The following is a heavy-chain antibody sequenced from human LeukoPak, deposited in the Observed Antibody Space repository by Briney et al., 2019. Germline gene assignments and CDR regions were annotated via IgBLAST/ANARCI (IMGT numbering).Heavy chain of an antibody. CDR3: ASGKDPGGAFDI. D-gene: IGHD1-14*01. V-gene: IGHV3-7*01. J-gene: IGHJ3*02. CDR1: IFTFSTSW. CDR2: IKRDGSEK. Sequence: PGGSLRLSCAASIFTFSTSWMSRVRQAPGKGLEWVANIKRDGSEKYYVDSVKGRFTISRDNAKNSLYLQMNSLRAEDTAVYYCASGKDPGGAFDIWGQGTMVTVSS.